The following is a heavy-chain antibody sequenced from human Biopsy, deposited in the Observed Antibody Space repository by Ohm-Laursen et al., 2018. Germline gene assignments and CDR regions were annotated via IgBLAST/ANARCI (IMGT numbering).Heavy chain of an antibody. CDR1: GKTFSDYQ. D-gene: IGHD2-15*01. CDR3: GNEVHGRDY. V-gene: IGHV4-34*08. CDR2: INQARTT. Sequence: GTLSLTWPVFGKTFSDYQWSWIRQPPGKGLEWIGQINQARTTNYNPSLKSRVSISADASKYEFSLRLTSVTAADTAVYLCGNEVHGRDYWGLGAQVTVSS. J-gene: IGHJ4*02.